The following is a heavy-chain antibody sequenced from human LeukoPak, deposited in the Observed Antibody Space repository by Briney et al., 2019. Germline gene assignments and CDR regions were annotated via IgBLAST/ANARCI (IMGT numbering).Heavy chain of an antibody. Sequence: PGGSLRLSCAASGFTFSSYGMPWVRQAPGKGLEWVAVIWYDGSNKYYADSVKGRFTISRDNSKNTLYLQMNSLRAEDTAVYYCARVGRSSSWEYFDYWGQGTLVTVSS. V-gene: IGHV3-33*01. CDR2: IWYDGSNK. D-gene: IGHD6-13*01. CDR3: ARVGRSSSWEYFDY. J-gene: IGHJ4*02. CDR1: GFTFSSYG.